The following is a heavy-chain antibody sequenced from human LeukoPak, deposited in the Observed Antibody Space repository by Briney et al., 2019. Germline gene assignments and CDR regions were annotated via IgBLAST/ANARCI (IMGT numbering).Heavy chain of an antibody. Sequence: GGSLRLSCAASGFSFSDYYMSWIHQAPGKGLEWVSYISSSGGNIYYADSVKGRFTISRDNAKNSLYLQMNSLRAEDTAVYYCARADGYNPIYYYYGMDVWGQGTTVTVSS. D-gene: IGHD5-24*01. V-gene: IGHV3-11*01. CDR1: GFSFSDYY. CDR2: ISSSGGNI. J-gene: IGHJ6*02. CDR3: ARADGYNPIYYYYGMDV.